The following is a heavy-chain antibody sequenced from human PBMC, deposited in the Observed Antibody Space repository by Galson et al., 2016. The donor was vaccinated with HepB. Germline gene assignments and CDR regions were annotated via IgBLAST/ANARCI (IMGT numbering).Heavy chain of an antibody. CDR3: ARGPRPLRAFGDVVSYFDH. J-gene: IGHJ4*02. D-gene: IGHD6-6*01. CDR1: GDSINSADHA. V-gene: IGHV4-30-2*01. Sequence: TLSLTCAVSGDSINSADHAWTWIRRPPGKDLEWIGHMYYGGSAYYSPSLRSRVTMSMDTSRNQFSLHLNSVIAADTAVYFCARGPRPLRAFGDVVSYFDHWGQGILVAVSS. CDR2: MYYGGSA.